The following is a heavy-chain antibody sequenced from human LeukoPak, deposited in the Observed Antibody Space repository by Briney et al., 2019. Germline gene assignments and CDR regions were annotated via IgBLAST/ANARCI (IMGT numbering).Heavy chain of an antibody. V-gene: IGHV3-69-1*01. Sequence: GGSLRLSCAASGFTFSNFAMTWVRQAPGKGLEGVSSIIGSSSTYFSDSLKGRFTTSRDNAKNSLYLQMNSLRAEDTAVYYCARIGAGSSRDYWGQGTLVTVSS. CDR2: IIGSSST. D-gene: IGHD6-13*01. CDR1: GFTFSNFA. CDR3: ARIGAGSSRDY. J-gene: IGHJ4*02.